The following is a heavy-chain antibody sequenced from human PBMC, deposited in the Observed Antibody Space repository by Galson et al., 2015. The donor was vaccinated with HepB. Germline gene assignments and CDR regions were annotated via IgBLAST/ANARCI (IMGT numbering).Heavy chain of an antibody. D-gene: IGHD3-10*01. Sequence: SLRLSCAASGFTFSSYSMNWVRQAPGKGLEWVSYISNSSSTIYYADSVKGRFTISRDNAKNSLYLQMNSLRAEDTAVYYCARDYYYGSGSYYSAVDFDYWGQGTLVTVSS. V-gene: IGHV3-48*01. CDR3: ARDYYYGSGSYYSAVDFDY. CDR1: GFTFSSYS. CDR2: ISNSSSTI. J-gene: IGHJ4*02.